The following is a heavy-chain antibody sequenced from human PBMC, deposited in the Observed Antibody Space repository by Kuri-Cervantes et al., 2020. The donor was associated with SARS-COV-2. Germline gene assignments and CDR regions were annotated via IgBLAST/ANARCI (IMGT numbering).Heavy chain of an antibody. CDR3: ATNPVSGNALDY. CDR1: GFTFSSYG. J-gene: IGHJ4*02. CDR2: ISFDGSNK. D-gene: IGHD1-14*01. V-gene: IGHV3-30*03. Sequence: GGSLRLSCAASGFTFSSYGMHWVRQAPGKGLEWVAVISFDGSNKAYADSVKGRFTVSRDNSKNTLYLQMNSLRAEDTAVYSCATNPVSGNALDYWGQGTLVTVSS.